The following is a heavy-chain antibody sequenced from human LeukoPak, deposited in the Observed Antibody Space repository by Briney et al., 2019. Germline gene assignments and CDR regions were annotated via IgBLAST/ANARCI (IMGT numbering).Heavy chain of an antibody. D-gene: IGHD3-16*01. CDR2: IYCDGSKT. CDR1: GYIFTDYW. CDR3: ARRAELGMRYFDS. Sequence: GESLKISCQTSGYIFTDYWIGCVRRMPGKGVEGMAVIYCDGSKTIYSPSFQTQVTISVDKSTNTAYLQWTSLKASDTAIYFCARRAELGMRYFDSWGQGALVTVSS. J-gene: IGHJ4*02. V-gene: IGHV5-51*01.